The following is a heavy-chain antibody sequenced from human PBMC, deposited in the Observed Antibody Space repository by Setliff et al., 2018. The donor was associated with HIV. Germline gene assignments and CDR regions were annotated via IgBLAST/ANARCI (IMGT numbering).Heavy chain of an antibody. CDR2: IHLSDT. Sequence: LSLTCSVSGGSMRSNIYYWGWIRLSPTKGLEWIGSIHLSDTYYNPSLKSRVTISVDTSKDQFSLKLTSLTAADTAVYYCARSSMAGFDYWGQGKLVTVS. V-gene: IGHV4-39*07. CDR1: GGSMRSNIYY. J-gene: IGHJ4*02. CDR3: ARSSMAGFDY. D-gene: IGHD6-19*01.